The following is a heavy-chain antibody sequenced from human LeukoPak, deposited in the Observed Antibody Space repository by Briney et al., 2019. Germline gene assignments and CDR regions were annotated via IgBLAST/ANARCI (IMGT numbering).Heavy chain of an antibody. D-gene: IGHD6-13*01. J-gene: IGHJ4*02. Sequence: QPRRSLRLSSAASGFTPSSSGTHSLRQAPPNRLERVAVISYDGSTQYSAPSVKGRFTISRDNSKNTLYLQMNSLRAEDTAVYYCTSGIAAAGTIVHGYWGQGTLVTVSS. CDR2: ISYDGSTQ. CDR3: TSGIAAAGTIVHGY. V-gene: IGHV3-30*03. CDR1: GFTPSSSG.